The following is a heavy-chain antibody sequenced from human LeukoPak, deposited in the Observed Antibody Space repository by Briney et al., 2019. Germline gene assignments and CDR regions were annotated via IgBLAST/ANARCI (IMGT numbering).Heavy chain of an antibody. CDR2: IFYRGST. Sequence: SETLSLTCTVSGDPISSRSYYWDWIRQPPGGGLEWIGSIFYRGSTYYNPSLKSRVTISLDTSKNQFSLKLSSVTAADTAVYYCASRARGRWITTMPHMDVWGKGTTVTVSS. J-gene: IGHJ6*03. D-gene: IGHD1-26*01. V-gene: IGHV4-39*07. CDR1: GDPISSRSYY. CDR3: ASRARGRWITTMPHMDV.